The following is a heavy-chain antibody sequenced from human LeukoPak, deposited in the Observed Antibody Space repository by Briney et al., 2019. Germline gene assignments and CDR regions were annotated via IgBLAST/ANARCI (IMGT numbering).Heavy chain of an antibody. J-gene: IGHJ4*02. CDR3: ARGRDVVAATSSDY. CDR1: GYSFTSYW. Sequence: GESLKISCKGSGYSFTSYWISWVRLMPGKGLEWMGRIDPSDSYTNYSPSFQGHVTISADKSISTAYLQWSSLKASDTAMYYCARGRDVVAATSSDYWGQGTLVTVSS. D-gene: IGHD2-15*01. V-gene: IGHV5-10-1*01. CDR2: IDPSDSYT.